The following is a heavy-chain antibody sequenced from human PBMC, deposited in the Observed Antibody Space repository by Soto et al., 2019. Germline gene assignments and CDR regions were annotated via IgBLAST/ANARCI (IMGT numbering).Heavy chain of an antibody. Sequence: GESLKISCKGSGYSFTCYWIGWVRQMPGKGLEWMGIIYPGDSDTRYSPSFQGQVTISADKSISTAYLQWSSLKASDTAMYYCARVLRDYYYGMDVWGQGTTVTVS. CDR1: GYSFTCYW. CDR2: IYPGDSDT. V-gene: IGHV5-51*01. CDR3: ARVLRDYYYGMDV. J-gene: IGHJ6*02.